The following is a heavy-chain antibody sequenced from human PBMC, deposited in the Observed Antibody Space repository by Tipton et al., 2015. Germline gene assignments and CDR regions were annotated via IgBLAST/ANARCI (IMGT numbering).Heavy chain of an antibody. J-gene: IGHJ5*02. V-gene: IGHV4-61*01. CDR3: ARDSNEYHSSGSYNWLDP. CDR2: IYYSENT. CDR1: GGSVTSGSDY. Sequence: TLSLTCTVSGGSVTSGSDYWSWIRQPPGKGLEWIGYIYYSENTNYNPSLKSRVTISVDTSKNQFSLRLSSVTAADTAVYYCARDSNEYHSSGSYNWLDPWGQGTLVTVSS. D-gene: IGHD3-10*01.